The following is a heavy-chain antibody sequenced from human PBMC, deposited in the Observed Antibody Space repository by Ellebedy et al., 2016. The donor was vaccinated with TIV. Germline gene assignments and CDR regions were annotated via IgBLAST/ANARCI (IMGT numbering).Heavy chain of an antibody. V-gene: IGHV3-23*01. CDR1: GFTFSSYW. CDR3: AKEGRRKAVMVIET. CDR2: IRGAGGST. Sequence: PGGSLRLSCAASGFTFSSYWMHRVRQAPGKGLEWVSTIRGAGGSTSYAESVRGRFTISTDTSKKVLFLQMSSLSVEDTAVYYCAKEGRRKAVMVIETWGQGTPVAVSS. D-gene: IGHD3-22*01. J-gene: IGHJ4*02.